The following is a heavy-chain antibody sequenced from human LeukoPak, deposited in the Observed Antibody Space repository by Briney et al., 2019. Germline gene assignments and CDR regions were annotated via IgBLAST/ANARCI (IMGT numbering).Heavy chain of an antibody. Sequence: PGGSLRLSCAASGFTFSTHWTYWVRQAPAKERVWVSRISDDESGSSNTDSVKRRLSISRDNAKDTINLHLTSLRVEDTAVYSCASVLTPYRGSGVGGMDVWGQGTTVTVSS. D-gene: IGHD3-10*01. V-gene: IGHV3-74*01. CDR3: ASVLTPYRGSGVGGMDV. J-gene: IGHJ6*02. CDR2: ISDDESGS. CDR1: GFTFSTHW.